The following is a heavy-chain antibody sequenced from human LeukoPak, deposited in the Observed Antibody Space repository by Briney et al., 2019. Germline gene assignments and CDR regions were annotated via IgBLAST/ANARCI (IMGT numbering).Heavy chain of an antibody. CDR3: ARGGLLWFGEFRAEFDY. D-gene: IGHD3-10*01. J-gene: IGHJ4*02. V-gene: IGHV3-48*04. CDR1: GFTFSSYA. CDR2: ISSSSSTI. Sequence: GGSLRLSCAASGFTFSSYAMHWVRQAPGKGLEWVSYISSSSSTIYYADSVKGRFTISRDNAKNSLYLQMNSLRAEDTAVYYCARGGLLWFGEFRAEFDYWGQGTLVTVSS.